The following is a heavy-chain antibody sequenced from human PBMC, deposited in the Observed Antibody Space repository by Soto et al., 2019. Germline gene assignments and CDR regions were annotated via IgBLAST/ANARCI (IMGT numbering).Heavy chain of an antibody. CDR2: TYHSGTT. J-gene: IGHJ5*02. D-gene: IGHD6-13*01. CDR1: GDSINNSHW. Sequence: QVQLQESGPGLVQPSGTLALTCAVSGDSINNSHWWSWVRQTPGKGLEWIGETYHSGTTNYNTSLRMRVTISIDKSKNQFSLKMNSVTAADTAVYYCAREVNSSTARGPNWFDPWGQGTLVTVSS. CDR3: AREVNSSTARGPNWFDP. V-gene: IGHV4-4*02.